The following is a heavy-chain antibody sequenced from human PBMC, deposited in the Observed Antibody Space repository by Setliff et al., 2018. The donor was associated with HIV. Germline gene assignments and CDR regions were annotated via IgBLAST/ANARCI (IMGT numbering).Heavy chain of an antibody. CDR2: VNPSDGST. CDR1: GYTFTNYF. D-gene: IGHD4-4*01. V-gene: IGHV1-46*01. CDR3: ARTSSALTTRGEYYFDY. Sequence: GASVKVSCKASGYTFTNYFIHWVRQAPGQGLEWMEIVNPSDGSTSNSQKFQGRVTMTRDTSTSTVYMEVNSLRSEDTAVYFCARTSSALTTRGEYYFDYWGQGTLVTVS. J-gene: IGHJ4*02.